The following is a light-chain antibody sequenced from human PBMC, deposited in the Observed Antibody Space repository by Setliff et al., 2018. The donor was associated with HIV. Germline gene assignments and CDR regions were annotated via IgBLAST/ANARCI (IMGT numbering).Light chain of an antibody. J-gene: IGKJ3*01. CDR1: QGMSRY. CDR2: AGS. CDR3: QQLNSYPLT. V-gene: IGKV1-9*01. Sequence: DIQLTQSPSFLSASVGDRVTITCRASQGMSRYLAWYQQKPGEAPKLLIYAGSTLQRGVPSRFSGSGSGTEVTLTISSLQPEDFATYYCQQLNSYPLTFGPGTKVDIK.